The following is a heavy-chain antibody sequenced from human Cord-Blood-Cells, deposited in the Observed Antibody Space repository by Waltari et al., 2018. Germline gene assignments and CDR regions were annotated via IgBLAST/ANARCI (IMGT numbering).Heavy chain of an antibody. Sequence: QVQLQQWGAGLLKPSETLSLTCAVYGGSFSGYYWSWIRQPPGKGLEWIGEINHSGSTKYDPALKSRVTISVDTSKNQFSLKLSSVTAADTAVYYCARQRSDFWSGYFPYYFDYWGQGTLVTVSS. V-gene: IGHV4-34*01. CDR1: GGSFSGYY. CDR2: INHSGST. J-gene: IGHJ4*02. D-gene: IGHD3-3*01. CDR3: ARQRSDFWSGYFPYYFDY.